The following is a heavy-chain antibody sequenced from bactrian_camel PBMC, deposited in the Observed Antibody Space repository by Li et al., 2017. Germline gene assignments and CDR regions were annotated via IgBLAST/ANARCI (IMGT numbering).Heavy chain of an antibody. CDR3: AADGVNLQLARGYNY. CDR2: IDNAGSA. D-gene: IGHD7*01. Sequence: QMVASGGGSVQAGGSLTLSWAVSYAYRPYCWGWFRQAPGKEREGVAAIDNAGSATYTYAVQGRFTISKDSAKNTLYLQMNDLKVEDTAMYYCAADGVNLQLARGYNYWGQGTQVTVS. CDR1: YAYRPYC. V-gene: IGHV3S53*01. J-gene: IGHJ4*01.